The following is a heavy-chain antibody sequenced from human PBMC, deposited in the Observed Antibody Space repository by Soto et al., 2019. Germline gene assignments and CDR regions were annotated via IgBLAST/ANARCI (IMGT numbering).Heavy chain of an antibody. CDR3: ASTNADFWSGYYTY. V-gene: IGHV4-59*01. CDR2: IYYSGSI. Sequence: QVQLQESGPGLVKPSETLSLTCTVSGGSISSYYWSWIRQPPGKGLEWIGYIYYSGSINYNPSLKSRVTISVDTSKNQFSLKLSSVTAADTAVYYCASTNADFWSGYYTYWGQGTLVTVSS. CDR1: GGSISSYY. D-gene: IGHD3-3*01. J-gene: IGHJ4*02.